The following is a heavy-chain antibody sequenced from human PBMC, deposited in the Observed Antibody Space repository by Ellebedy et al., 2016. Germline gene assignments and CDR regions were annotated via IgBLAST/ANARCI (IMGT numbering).Heavy chain of an antibody. D-gene: IGHD1-1*01. V-gene: IGHV3-7*03. CDR3: ARSGVPNRDDIWFDP. CDR1: GFTFSTYW. CDR2: IKRDESDK. Sequence: GESLKISCAASGFTFSTYWMSWVRQAPGQGLEWVASIKRDESDKKYVDTVKGRFTIARDNAKNSVSLQMKSLRAEDTAMYSCARSGVPNRDDIWFDPWGQGTLVTVSA. J-gene: IGHJ5*02.